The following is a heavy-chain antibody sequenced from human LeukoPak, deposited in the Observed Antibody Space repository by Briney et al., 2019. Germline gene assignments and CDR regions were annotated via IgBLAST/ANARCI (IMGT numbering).Heavy chain of an antibody. J-gene: IGHJ4*02. D-gene: IGHD5-18*01. CDR1: GYTFTSYY. CDR2: INPSGGST. V-gene: IGHV1-46*01. Sequence: ASVKVSCKASGYTFTSYYMHWVRQALGQGLEWMGTINPSGGSTSYAQKFQGRVTMTRDTSTSTVYMELSSLRSEDTAVYYCARDGYGLPFDYWGQGTLVTVSS. CDR3: ARDGYGLPFDY.